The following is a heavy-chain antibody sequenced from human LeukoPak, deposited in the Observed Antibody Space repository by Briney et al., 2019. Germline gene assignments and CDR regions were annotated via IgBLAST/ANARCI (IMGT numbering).Heavy chain of an antibody. CDR3: ARAYDSRTFDI. Sequence: GGSLRLSCAASGFTFSSYTMNWVRQAPGKGLEWVSSISSSSSYIYYADSVKGRFTISRDNAKNSLYLQMNSLRAEDTAVYYCARAYDSRTFDIWGQGTMVTVSS. CDR1: GFTFSSYT. CDR2: ISSSSSYI. D-gene: IGHD3-22*01. J-gene: IGHJ3*02. V-gene: IGHV3-21*01.